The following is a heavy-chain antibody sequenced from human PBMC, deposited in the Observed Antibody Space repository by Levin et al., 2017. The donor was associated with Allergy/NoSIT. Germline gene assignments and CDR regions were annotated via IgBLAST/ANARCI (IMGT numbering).Heavy chain of an antibody. Sequence: GSLRLSCTVSGDSVSSGGYYWSWIRQPPGKGLEWIGYVYYSGITNYNPSLKSRVTISRDTSKNQFSLKLISVTAADTAVYYCAREVVSTYFDYWGQGTLVTVSS. CDR3: AREVVSTYFDY. CDR2: VYYSGIT. CDR1: GDSVSSGGYY. V-gene: IGHV4-61*08. D-gene: IGHD2-8*02. J-gene: IGHJ4*02.